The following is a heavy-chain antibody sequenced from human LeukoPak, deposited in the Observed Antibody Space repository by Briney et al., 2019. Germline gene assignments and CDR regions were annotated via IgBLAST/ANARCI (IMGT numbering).Heavy chain of an antibody. J-gene: IGHJ5*02. Sequence: PSETLSLTCTVSGGSISTSSYYWGWIRQPPGKGLEWIGSISYSGSTYYNPSLRSRVTIYVDTSKNQFSLKLTSVTAADTAIYYCAREVRSAWASFDPWGQGTLVTVSS. CDR2: ISYSGST. CDR1: GGSISTSSYY. D-gene: IGHD1-26*01. CDR3: AREVRSAWASFDP. V-gene: IGHV4-39*02.